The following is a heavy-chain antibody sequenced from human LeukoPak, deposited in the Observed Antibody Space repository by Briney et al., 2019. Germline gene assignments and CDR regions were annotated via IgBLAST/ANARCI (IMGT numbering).Heavy chain of an antibody. D-gene: IGHD3-22*01. CDR1: GYIFSTYW. CDR3: ARPNITSYYDSRGSDAFDV. CDR2: IYPGDSAT. V-gene: IGHV5-51*01. Sequence: GESLQISSKASGYIFSTYWIARVRQVPGKGLECMGIIYPGDSATRYSPSFLGPLTISADKSVSTAYLHWSSLKASDTAIYYCARPNITSYYDSRGSDAFDVWGQGTMVTVSS. J-gene: IGHJ3*01.